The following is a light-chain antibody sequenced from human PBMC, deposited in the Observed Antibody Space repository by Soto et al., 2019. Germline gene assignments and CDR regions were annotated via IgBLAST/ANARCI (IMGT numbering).Light chain of an antibody. Sequence: QSVLTQPRSVSGSPGQSVTFSCTGTSGDIGAYNYVSWYQFHPGKAPKMIIYDVNKRPSGVPDRFSGSKSGNTASLIISGLQADDEAEYFCSSYSTTNTLVFGSGTKVTVL. J-gene: IGLJ1*01. CDR1: SGDIGAYNY. V-gene: IGLV2-11*01. CDR2: DVN. CDR3: SSYSTTNTLV.